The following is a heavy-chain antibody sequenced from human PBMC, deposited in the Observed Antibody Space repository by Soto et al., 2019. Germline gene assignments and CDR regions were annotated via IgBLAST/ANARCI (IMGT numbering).Heavy chain of an antibody. D-gene: IGHD1-26*01. CDR2: IHPSGST. V-gene: IGHV4-34*02. J-gene: IGHJ5*02. CDR3: ARGGDDSKVGRT. CDR1: GESCSGYY. Sequence: QAQLQQWGAGVLKPSETLSLTCAVYGESCSGYYCSWTRQPPGKGLEWIGEIHPSGSTYFNPSLQPRVPXXLXPSKHQFSLKLSSVTAADTAIYYCARGGDDSKVGRTWGQGTLVTVSS.